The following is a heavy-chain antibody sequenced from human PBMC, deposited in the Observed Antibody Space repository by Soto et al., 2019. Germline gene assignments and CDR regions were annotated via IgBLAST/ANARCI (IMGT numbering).Heavy chain of an antibody. J-gene: IGHJ4*02. V-gene: IGHV3-23*01. Sequence: EVQLLESGGGLVQPGGSLRLSCAASGFTFSNYAMSWVRQAPGQGLEWVSTISGGADSTYYADSVKGRFTISRDNSRNALYLEMNSLRAEDSAVYFCVRDEGWTNYVDYWGQGALVTVSS. CDR3: VRDEGWTNYVDY. CDR1: GFTFSNYA. CDR2: ISGGADST.